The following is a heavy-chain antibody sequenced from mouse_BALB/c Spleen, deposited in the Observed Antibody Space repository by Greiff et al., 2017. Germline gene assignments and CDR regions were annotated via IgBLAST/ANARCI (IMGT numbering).Heavy chain of an antibody. Sequence: EVHLVESGGGLVQPGGSLKLSCAASGFTFSSYGMSWVRQTPDKRLELVATINSNGGSTYYPDSVKGRFTISRDNAKNTLYLQMSSLKSEDTAMYYCARDWYFDVWGAGTTVTVSS. J-gene: IGHJ1*01. CDR1: GFTFSSYG. V-gene: IGHV5-6-3*01. CDR3: ARDWYFDV. CDR2: INSNGGST.